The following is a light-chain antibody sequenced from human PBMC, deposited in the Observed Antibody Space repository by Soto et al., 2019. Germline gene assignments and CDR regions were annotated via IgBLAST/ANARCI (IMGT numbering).Light chain of an antibody. CDR3: QSYDSSLIWV. CDR2: GNS. CDR1: SSNIGAGFD. Sequence: QSVLTQPPSVSGAPGQRVTISCTGSSSNIGAGFDVHWYQQLPGTAPKLLIYGNSHRPSGVPDRFSGSKSGTSASLAITGLQAEDEADYYCQSYDSSLIWVFGGGTKLPVL. J-gene: IGLJ3*02. V-gene: IGLV1-40*01.